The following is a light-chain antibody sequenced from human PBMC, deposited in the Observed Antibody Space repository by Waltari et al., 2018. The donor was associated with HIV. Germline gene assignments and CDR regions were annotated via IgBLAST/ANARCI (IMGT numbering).Light chain of an antibody. CDR3: QVWDTTSFHVI. CDR2: DDS. CDR1: NIGNKS. V-gene: IGLV3-21*02. Sequence: SYVLTQPPSVSVAPGQTARIPCGGNNIGNKSVHWYQQKSGQAPLLFVYDDSDRPSGIPERFSGSNSGDTATLAISSVEAGDEADYYCQVWDTTSFHVIFGGGTKLTVL. J-gene: IGLJ2*01.